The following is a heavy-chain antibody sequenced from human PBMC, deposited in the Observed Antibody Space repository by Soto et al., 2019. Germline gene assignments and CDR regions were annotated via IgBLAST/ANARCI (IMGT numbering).Heavy chain of an antibody. CDR2: IGGSGGNT. V-gene: IGHV3-23*01. Sequence: EVQLLESGGGLKQPGGSLRLSCAASGFTVSSYAMCWVRQAPGKGLEWVSAIGGSGGNTYYADSVKGRFTISRDNSKNTVYLQMNSLRAEDTAVYYCAKDDYGDYGGRDWGQGTLVTVSS. CDR3: AKDDYGDYGGRD. J-gene: IGHJ4*02. D-gene: IGHD4-17*01. CDR1: GFTVSSYA.